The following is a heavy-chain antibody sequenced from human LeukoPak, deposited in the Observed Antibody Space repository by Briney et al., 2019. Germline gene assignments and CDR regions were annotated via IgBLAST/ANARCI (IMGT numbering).Heavy chain of an antibody. CDR3: AREGWFEEGYSYASGFFDY. D-gene: IGHD5-18*01. CDR2: IYHSGST. J-gene: IGHJ4*02. Sequence: PSETLSLTCAVSGGSISSSNWWSWVRQPPGKGLEWIGEIYHSGSTNYNPSLKSRVTISADKSKNQFSLKLSSVTAADTAVYYCAREGWFEEGYSYASGFFDYWGQGTLVTVSS. V-gene: IGHV4-4*02. CDR1: GGSISSSNW.